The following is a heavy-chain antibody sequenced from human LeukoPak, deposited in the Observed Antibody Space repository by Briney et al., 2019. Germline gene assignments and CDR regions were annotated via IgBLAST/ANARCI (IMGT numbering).Heavy chain of an antibody. V-gene: IGHV1-8*01. CDR2: MNPNSGAT. J-gene: IGHJ4*02. D-gene: IGHD2-21*02. Sequence: ASVKVSCKASGYTFTSYDFNWLRQATGQGPEWMGWMNPNSGATGYAQKFQGRVTMTRSASINTAYMELTNLRSEDTAVYYCVREDTPATANYWGQGTLVTISS. CDR1: GYTFTSYD. CDR3: VREDTPATANY.